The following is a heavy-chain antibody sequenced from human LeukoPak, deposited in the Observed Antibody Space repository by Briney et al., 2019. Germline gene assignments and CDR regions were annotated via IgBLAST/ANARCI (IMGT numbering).Heavy chain of an antibody. V-gene: IGHV3-53*01. CDR1: GFTVSSTY. CDR3: AKGHCTNGICWLD. Sequence: GGSLRLSCAASGFTVSSTYLSWVRQAPGKGLEWVSIIYSAGSTYYADSVKGRFTISRDNSKNTLYLQMNSLRAEDTAVYYCAKGHCTNGICWLDWGQGTLVTVSS. D-gene: IGHD2-8*01. J-gene: IGHJ4*02. CDR2: IYSAGST.